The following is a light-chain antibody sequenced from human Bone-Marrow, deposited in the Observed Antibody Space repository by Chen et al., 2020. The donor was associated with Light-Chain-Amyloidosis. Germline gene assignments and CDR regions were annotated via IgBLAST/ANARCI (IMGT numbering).Light chain of an antibody. Sequence: SYELTQPPSVSVSPGQTARITCSGDDLPTKYAYWYQQKPGQAPVLVIHRDTERPSGISERFSGSSSRTTATLTISGVQAEDEADYQCQSADSSGTYEVIFGGGTKLTVL. V-gene: IGLV3-25*03. CDR1: DLPTKY. CDR2: RDT. CDR3: QSADSSGTYEVI. J-gene: IGLJ2*01.